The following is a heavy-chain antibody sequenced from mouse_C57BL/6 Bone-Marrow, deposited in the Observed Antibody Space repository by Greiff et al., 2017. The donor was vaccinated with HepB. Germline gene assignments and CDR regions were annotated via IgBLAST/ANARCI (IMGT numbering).Heavy chain of an antibody. Sequence: DVKLVESGGGLVQPKGSLKLSCAASGFSFNTYAMNWVRQAPGKGLEWVARIRSKSNNYATYYADSVKDRFTISRDDSESMLYLQMNNLKTEDTAMYYCVSGRGNFDYWGQGTTLTVSS. CDR3: VSGRGNFDY. J-gene: IGHJ2*01. V-gene: IGHV10-1*01. CDR2: IRSKSNNYAT. CDR1: GFSFNTYA.